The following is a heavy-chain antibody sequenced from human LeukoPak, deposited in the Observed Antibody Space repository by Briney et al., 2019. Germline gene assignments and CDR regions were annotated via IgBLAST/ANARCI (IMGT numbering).Heavy chain of an antibody. CDR2: ISGSGFST. V-gene: IGHV3-23*01. J-gene: IGHJ4*02. D-gene: IGHD3-3*01. Sequence: SGGSLRLSCAASGFTFTTYAMNWVRQAPGKGLEWVSAISGSGFSTYSADSVKGRFTISRDDSRNTLYLQMNSLRAEDTAIYYCARAPLNYDPFDYWGQGTLVTVSS. CDR1: GFTFTTYA. CDR3: ARAPLNYDPFDY.